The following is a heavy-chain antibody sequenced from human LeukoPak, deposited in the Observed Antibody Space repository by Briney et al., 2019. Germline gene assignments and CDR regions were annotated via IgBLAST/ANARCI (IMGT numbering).Heavy chain of an antibody. Sequence: GGSLRLSCAASGFTFSSYAMSWVRQAPGKGLEWVANIKQDGSEKYYVDSVKGRFTISRDNAKNSLYLQMNSLRAEDTAVYYCARRSGSYAPLDYWGQGTLVTVSS. CDR1: GFTFSSYA. CDR3: ARRSGSYAPLDY. J-gene: IGHJ4*02. D-gene: IGHD1-26*01. CDR2: IKQDGSEK. V-gene: IGHV3-7*01.